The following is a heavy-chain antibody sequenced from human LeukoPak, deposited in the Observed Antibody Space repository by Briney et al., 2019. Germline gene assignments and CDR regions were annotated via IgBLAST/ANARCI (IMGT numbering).Heavy chain of an antibody. V-gene: IGHV3-33*08. CDR3: ATTGIAVAEAS. J-gene: IGHJ4*02. D-gene: IGHD6-19*01. Sequence: GGSLRLSCAASGFTFSSYGMHWVRQAPGKGLEWVAVIWYGGSNKYYADSVKGRFTISRDNSKNTLYLQMNSLRAEDTAVYYCATTGIAVAEASWGQGTLVTVSS. CDR1: GFTFSSYG. CDR2: IWYGGSNK.